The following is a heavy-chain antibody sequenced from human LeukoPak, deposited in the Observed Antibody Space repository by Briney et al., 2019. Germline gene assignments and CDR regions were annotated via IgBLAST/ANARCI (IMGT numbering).Heavy chain of an antibody. CDR1: GFTFSSYW. Sequence: LSGGSLRLSCAASGFTFSSYWMSWVRQAPGKELEWVANIKQDGSEKYYVDSVKGRFTISRDNAKNSLYLQMNSLRAEDTAVYYCARDHPFYSYGFDYWGQGTLVTVSS. D-gene: IGHD5-18*01. CDR3: ARDHPFYSYGFDY. CDR2: IKQDGSEK. V-gene: IGHV3-7*01. J-gene: IGHJ4*02.